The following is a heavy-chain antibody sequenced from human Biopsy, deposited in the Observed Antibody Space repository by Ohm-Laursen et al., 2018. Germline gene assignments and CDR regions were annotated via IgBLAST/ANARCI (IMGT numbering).Heavy chain of an antibody. CDR2: INPSGSTT. J-gene: IGHJ4*02. Sequence: ASVKVSCKASGYSFTSYYMHWVRQAPGQGLEWMGMINPSGSTTSYPQIFQGRVTMTRGTSKSTVYMELSSLRSADTAVYFYARNTGWYGDLYYFDYWGQGTLVTVSS. D-gene: IGHD6-19*01. CDR1: GYSFTSYY. CDR3: ARNTGWYGDLYYFDY. V-gene: IGHV1-46*01.